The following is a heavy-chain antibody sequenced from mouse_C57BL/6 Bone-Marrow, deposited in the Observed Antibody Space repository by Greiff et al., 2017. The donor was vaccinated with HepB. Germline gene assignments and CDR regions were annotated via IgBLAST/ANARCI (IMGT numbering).Heavy chain of an antibody. CDR3: ARWEVYDYDAGFAY. D-gene: IGHD2-4*01. CDR2: IHPNSGST. CDR1: GYTFTSYW. J-gene: IGHJ3*01. Sequence: QVQLQQPGAELVKPGASVKLSCKASGYTFTSYWMHWVKQRPGQGLEWIGMIHPNSGSTNYNEKFKSKATLTVDKSSSTAYMQLSSLTSEDSAVYYCARWEVYDYDAGFAYWGQGTLVTVSA. V-gene: IGHV1-64*01.